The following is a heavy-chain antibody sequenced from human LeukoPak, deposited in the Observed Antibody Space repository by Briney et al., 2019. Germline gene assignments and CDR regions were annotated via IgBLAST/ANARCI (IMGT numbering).Heavy chain of an antibody. J-gene: IGHJ4*02. CDR2: ISAYSGNT. Sequence: VASVKVSCKASGCTFTSYDISWVRQAPGQGLEWMGWISAYSGNTNYAQKLQGRVTMTTDTSTSTAHMELRSLRSDDTALYYCARDNRDSSSWDRFDYWGQGTLVTVSS. CDR1: GCTFTSYD. V-gene: IGHV1-18*01. CDR3: ARDNRDSSSWDRFDY. D-gene: IGHD6-13*01.